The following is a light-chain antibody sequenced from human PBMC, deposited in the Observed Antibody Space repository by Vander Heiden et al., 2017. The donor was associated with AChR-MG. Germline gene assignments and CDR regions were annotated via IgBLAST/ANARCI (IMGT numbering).Light chain of an antibody. CDR2: DAS. Sequence: ELVLTQSPATLSLSPGERATLSCRASQSVASSLGWYQQKPGQAPRLLIHDASNRATGIPARFSGGGSGTDFTLTISSLEPEDFAVYYCQQRNEWPLTFGGGTKVEIK. CDR3: QQRNEWPLT. J-gene: IGKJ4*01. V-gene: IGKV3-11*01. CDR1: QSVASS.